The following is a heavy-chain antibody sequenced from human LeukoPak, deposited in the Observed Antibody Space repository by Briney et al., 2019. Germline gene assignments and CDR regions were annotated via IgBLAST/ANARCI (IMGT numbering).Heavy chain of an antibody. CDR3: AIPQSWDELFDS. D-gene: IGHD1-14*01. V-gene: IGHV3-53*01. CDR2: ISINTDT. Sequence: GGSLRLSCAASGITVTGNYMSWVRQPPGKGLEWVSFISINTDTFYSDSVRGRFTISRDSSENTLFLQMNSLSDEDSAVYYCAIPQSWDELFDSWGQGTLVTVSS. CDR1: GITVTGNY. J-gene: IGHJ4*02.